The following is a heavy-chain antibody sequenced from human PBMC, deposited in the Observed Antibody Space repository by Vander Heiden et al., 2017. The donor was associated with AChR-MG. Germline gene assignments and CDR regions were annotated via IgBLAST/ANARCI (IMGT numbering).Heavy chain of an antibody. CDR1: GGSFSGYY. CDR2: INHSGST. J-gene: IGHJ6*02. Sequence: QVQLQQWGAGLLKPSETLSLTCAVYGGSFSGYYWSWIRQPPGKGLEWIGKINHSGSTNYNPSLKSRVTISVDTSKNQFSLKLSSVTAADTAVYYCARGPRDIVVVPAALTYYYYYGMDVWGQGTTVTVSS. CDR3: ARGPRDIVVVPAALTYYYYYGMDV. V-gene: IGHV4-34*01. D-gene: IGHD2-2*01.